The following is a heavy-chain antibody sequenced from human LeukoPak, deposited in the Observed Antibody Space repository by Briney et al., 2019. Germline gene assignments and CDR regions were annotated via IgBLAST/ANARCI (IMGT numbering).Heavy chain of an antibody. J-gene: IGHJ4*02. D-gene: IGHD4-17*01. V-gene: IGHV1-46*01. CDR1: GYTFTNYY. CDR3: ARDVARSVTTYFDY. Sequence: GASVKVSCKASGYTFTNYYMHWVRQAPGQGLEWMGIINPSGGSTSYAQKLQGRVTMTTDTSTSTAYMELRSLRSDDTAVYYCARDVARSVTTYFDYWGQGTLVTVSS. CDR2: INPSGGST.